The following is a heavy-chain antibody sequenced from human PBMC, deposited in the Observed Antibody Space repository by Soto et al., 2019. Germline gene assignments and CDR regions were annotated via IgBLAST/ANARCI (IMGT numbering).Heavy chain of an antibody. CDR3: AKGGQIDYPYYFDY. J-gene: IGHJ4*02. V-gene: IGHV3-30*18. Sequence: GGSLRLSCAASGFTFSSYGMHWVRQAPGKGLEWVAVISYDGSNKYYADSVKGRFTISRDNSKNTLYLQMNSLRAEDTAVYYCAKGGQIDYPYYFDYWGQGTLVTVSS. CDR1: GFTFSSYG. D-gene: IGHD4-17*01. CDR2: ISYDGSNK.